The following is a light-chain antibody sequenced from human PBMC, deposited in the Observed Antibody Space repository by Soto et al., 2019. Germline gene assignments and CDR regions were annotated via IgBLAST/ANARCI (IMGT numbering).Light chain of an antibody. V-gene: IGLV2-11*01. CDR1: SSDVGGYSY. Sequence: QSALTQPASVSGSPGQSITISCTGTSSDVGGYSYVSWYQQHPGKTPKLMIYEVSNRPSGVPDRFSGSKSGNTASLTISGLQAEDEADYYCCSYAGSYTFGVVFGGGTKLTVL. CDR2: EVS. J-gene: IGLJ2*01. CDR3: CSYAGSYTFGVV.